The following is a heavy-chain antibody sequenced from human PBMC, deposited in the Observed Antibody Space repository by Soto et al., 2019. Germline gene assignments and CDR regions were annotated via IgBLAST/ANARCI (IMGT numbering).Heavy chain of an antibody. J-gene: IGHJ6*02. CDR3: ARDRSTIFGVVITAGYYGMDV. V-gene: IGHV1-2*02. CDR2: INPHSGGT. CDR1: DDTFTDYY. Sequence: QVHLVQSGAEVKKPGASVKVSCKASDDTFTDYYIHWVRQAPGQGLEWLGWINPHSGGTKYVQEFQGRVTMTRDTSINTVYMELSRLTSDDTAVYFCARDRSTIFGVVITAGYYGMDVWGQGTAVTVSS. D-gene: IGHD3-3*01.